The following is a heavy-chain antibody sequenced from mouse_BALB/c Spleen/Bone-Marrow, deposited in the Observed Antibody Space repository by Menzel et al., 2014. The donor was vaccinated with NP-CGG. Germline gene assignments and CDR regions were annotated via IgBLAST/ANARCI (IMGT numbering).Heavy chain of an antibody. Sequence: EVQLQQSGPELVKPGASVKISCKASGYTFTDYNMHWVKQSHGKSLEWIGYIYPCNGGTGYSQKFKSKATLTVDNSSSTAYMELRSLTSEDSAVYYCARLGRDDWGQGTTLTVSS. J-gene: IGHJ2*01. CDR2: IYPCNGGT. V-gene: IGHV1S29*02. CDR1: GYTFTDYN. D-gene: IGHD4-1*01. CDR3: ARLGRDD.